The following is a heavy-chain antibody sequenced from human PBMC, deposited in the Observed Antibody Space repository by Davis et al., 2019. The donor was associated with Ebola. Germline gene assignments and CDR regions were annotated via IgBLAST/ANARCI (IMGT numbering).Heavy chain of an antibody. CDR1: GFTFSDSW. CDR2: INPDGSGR. Sequence: ESLKISCAASGFTFSDSWMSWIRQTPGTGPEWVAAINPDGSGRSYVASGRGRFTISRDNARNSLYLQMNTLRAEDKAVYYCMTDPNWRSGSWGQGTLVIVSS. CDR3: MTDPNWRSGS. V-gene: IGHV3-7*04. J-gene: IGHJ4*02. D-gene: IGHD1-20*01.